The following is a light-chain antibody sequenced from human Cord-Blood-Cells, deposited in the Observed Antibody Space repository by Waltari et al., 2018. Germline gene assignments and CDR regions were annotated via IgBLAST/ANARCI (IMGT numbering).Light chain of an antibody. CDR1: SSNIGNNY. Sequence: QSVLTQPPSVSAAPGQKVTISCSGSSSNIGNNYVSWYQQLPGTAPKLLIYDNNKRPSRIPDRFSGSKSGTSATLGITGLQTGDEADYYCGTWDSSLSAYVFGTGTNVTVL. CDR3: GTWDSSLSAYV. V-gene: IGLV1-51*01. CDR2: DNN. J-gene: IGLJ1*01.